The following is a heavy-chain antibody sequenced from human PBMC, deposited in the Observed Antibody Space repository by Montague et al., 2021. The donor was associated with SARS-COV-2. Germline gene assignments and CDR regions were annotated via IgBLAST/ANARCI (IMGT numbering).Heavy chain of an antibody. CDR1: SASIISDDW. V-gene: IGHV4-4*02. CDR3: ARIGGLIGSPPAGYNWFDP. Sequence: SETLSLTCPVSSASIISDDWRSSVRHAPGHRPPLIGVFHHPLGTNYNPSLRSRVTILIDKSKNQFSLKLTSVTAAATAVYSCARIGGLIGSPPAGYNWFDPWGQGNLVTVSS. J-gene: IGHJ5*02. CDR2: FHHPLGT. D-gene: IGHD3-22*01.